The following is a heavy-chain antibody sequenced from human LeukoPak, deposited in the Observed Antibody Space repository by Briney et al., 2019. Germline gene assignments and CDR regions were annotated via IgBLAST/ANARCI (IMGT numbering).Heavy chain of an antibody. CDR1: GGSTSSSNW. CDR3: ARASYGMDV. J-gene: IGHJ6*02. V-gene: IGHV4-4*02. Sequence: KPSGTLSLTCAVSGGSTSSSNWWSWVRQPPGKGLEWIGEINHSGSTNYNPSLKRRVTISVDKSKNQFSLKLSFVTAADTAVYYCARASYGMDVWSQGTTVTVS. CDR2: INHSGST.